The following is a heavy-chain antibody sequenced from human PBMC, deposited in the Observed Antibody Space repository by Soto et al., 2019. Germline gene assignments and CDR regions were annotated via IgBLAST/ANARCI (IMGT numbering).Heavy chain of an antibody. CDR1: GFTFSSYG. Sequence: GGSLRLSCAASGFTFSSYGMHWVRQAPGKGLEWVAVIWYDGSNKYYADSVKGRFTISRDNSKNTLYLQMNSLRAVDTAVYYFARDTGNNHIVVVPAAIHLGGYYYMDVWGKGTTVTVSS. CDR2: IWYDGSNK. J-gene: IGHJ6*03. CDR3: ARDTGNNHIVVVPAAIHLGGYYYMDV. D-gene: IGHD2-2*01. V-gene: IGHV3-33*01.